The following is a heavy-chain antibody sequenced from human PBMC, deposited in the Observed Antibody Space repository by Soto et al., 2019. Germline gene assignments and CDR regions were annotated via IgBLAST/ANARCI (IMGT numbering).Heavy chain of an antibody. CDR3: ATGVIWIGYFTVDC. CDR1: GGSFGNSA. V-gene: IGHV1-69*13. CDR2: FIPVYRTL. D-gene: IGHD3-3*01. Sequence: SVKVSCKASGGSFGNSAINWVRQTPGQGLEWLGGFIPVYRTLNYAQKFQGRVTITADESTGTASMTLSSLASDDTAVYYCATGVIWIGYFTVDCWGQGGRVTVSS. J-gene: IGHJ4*02.